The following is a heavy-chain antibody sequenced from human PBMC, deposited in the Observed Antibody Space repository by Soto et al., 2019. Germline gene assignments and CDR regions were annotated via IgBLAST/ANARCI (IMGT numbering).Heavy chain of an antibody. J-gene: IGHJ4*02. CDR3: ARDRWEPYYFDY. Sequence: GGSLRLSCAASGFTFSSYAMHWVRQAPGKGLEWVAVISYDGSNKYYADSVKGRFTISRDNSKNSLYLQMNSLRAEDTAVYYCARDRWEPYYFDYWGQGTLVTVSS. CDR1: GFTFSSYA. CDR2: ISYDGSNK. D-gene: IGHD1-26*01. V-gene: IGHV3-30*04.